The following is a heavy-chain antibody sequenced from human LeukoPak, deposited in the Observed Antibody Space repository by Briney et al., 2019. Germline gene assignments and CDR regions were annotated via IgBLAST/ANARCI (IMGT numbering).Heavy chain of an antibody. CDR3: AKVFWAGADCGGDCLAAFDI. Sequence: PGGSLRLSCAASGFTFDDYAMHWVRQAPGKGLEWVSLISGDGGSTYYADSVKGRFTISRDNSKNSLYLQMNSLRTEDTALYYCAKVFWAGADCGGDCLAAFDIWGQGTMVTASS. CDR1: GFTFDDYA. CDR2: ISGDGGST. J-gene: IGHJ3*02. D-gene: IGHD2-21*02. V-gene: IGHV3-43*02.